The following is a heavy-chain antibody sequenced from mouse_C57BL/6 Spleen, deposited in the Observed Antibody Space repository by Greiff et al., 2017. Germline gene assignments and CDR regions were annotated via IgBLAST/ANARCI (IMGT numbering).Heavy chain of an antibody. CDR1: GYTFTSYW. CDR2: IYPGSGST. V-gene: IGHV1-55*01. Sequence: QVQLQQPGAELVKPGASVKMSCKASGYTFTSYWITWVKQRPGQGLEWIGDIYPGSGSTNYNEKFKSKATLTVDTSSSTAYMQLSSLTSEDSAVYYCARSSLRSNYYARDYWGQGTSVTVSS. J-gene: IGHJ4*01. D-gene: IGHD1-1*01. CDR3: ARSSLRSNYYARDY.